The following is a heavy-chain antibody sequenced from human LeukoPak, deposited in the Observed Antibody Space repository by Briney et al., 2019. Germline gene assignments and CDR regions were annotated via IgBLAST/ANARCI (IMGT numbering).Heavy chain of an antibody. J-gene: IGHJ5*02. CDR3: ATETECSGGTCYSYGWFDP. V-gene: IGHV4-59*01. D-gene: IGHD2-15*01. Sequence: SETLSLTCTVSGGSISSYYWSWIRQPPGKGLEWIGDISYSGSATYNPSLRSRVTISVDTSTNQFSLTLGSVTAADTAVYYCATETECSGGTCYSYGWFDPWGQGTQVIVSS. CDR1: GGSISSYY. CDR2: ISYSGSA.